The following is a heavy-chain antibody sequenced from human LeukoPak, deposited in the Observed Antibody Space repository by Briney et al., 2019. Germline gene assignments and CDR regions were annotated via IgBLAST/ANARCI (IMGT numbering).Heavy chain of an antibody. J-gene: IGHJ6*02. CDR3: ARADTAMVAHGMDV. V-gene: IGHV4-59*01. CDR1: GGSISSDY. D-gene: IGHD5-18*01. CDR2: IYYSVSI. Sequence: SETLSLTCTVSGGSISSDYWSWIRQPPGKGLEGIGYIYYSVSINYNPSLNSRVTISVDTSKNQFSLKLSSVTAADTAVYYCARADTAMVAHGMDVWGQGTTVTVSS.